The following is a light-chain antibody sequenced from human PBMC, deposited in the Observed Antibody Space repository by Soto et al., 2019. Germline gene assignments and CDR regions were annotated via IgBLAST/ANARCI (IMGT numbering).Light chain of an antibody. J-gene: IGKJ4*01. CDR1: QSVGNNF. CDR2: HAS. CDR3: HQYATSTFS. V-gene: IGKV3-20*01. Sequence: EIVLTQSPGTLSLSPGERATLSCRASQSVGNNFLGWYQQKPGQAPRLLIYHASNRSTGIPDRFSGTASWTDFTLTISRLEPEDVAVYYCHQYATSTFSFGGGTKVEIK.